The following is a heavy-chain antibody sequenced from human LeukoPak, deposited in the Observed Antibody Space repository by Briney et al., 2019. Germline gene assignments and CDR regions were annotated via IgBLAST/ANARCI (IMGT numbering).Heavy chain of an antibody. CDR2: ISSSSSYI. CDR1: GFTFGDYA. Sequence: GGSLRLSCTASGFTFGDYAMSWVRQAPGKGLEWVSSISSSSSYIYYADSVKGRFTISRDNAKNSLYLQMNSLRAEDTAVYYCARDYYDSSGVFDYWGQGTLVTVSS. V-gene: IGHV3-21*01. J-gene: IGHJ4*02. D-gene: IGHD3-22*01. CDR3: ARDYYDSSGVFDY.